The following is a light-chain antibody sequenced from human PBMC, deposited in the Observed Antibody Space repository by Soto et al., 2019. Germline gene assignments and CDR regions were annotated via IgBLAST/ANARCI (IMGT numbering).Light chain of an antibody. J-gene: IGKJ5*01. CDR3: QQYNSYSIT. V-gene: IGKV1-5*03. CDR2: KAS. CDR1: QSISTW. Sequence: DIQMTQSPSTLSASVGDRVTITCRASQSISTWLAWYQQEPGKAPKLLIYKASTLKSGVPSRFSGSGSGTEFTLTISSLQPDDFATYYCQQYNSYSITFGQGTRLEIK.